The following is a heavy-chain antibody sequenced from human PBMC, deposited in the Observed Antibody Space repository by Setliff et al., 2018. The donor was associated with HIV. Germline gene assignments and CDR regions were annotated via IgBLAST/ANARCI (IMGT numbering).Heavy chain of an antibody. V-gene: IGHV4-39*07. CDR2: IYYDGRT. D-gene: IGHD4-17*01. Sequence: TLSLTCTVSGGSISSDYYFWGWIRQPPGKGLEWIGTIYYDGRTSTNPSLKDRVTLSVDTYNNQFSLKLTSVTVTDTAVYHCAVDGDYAGGVGYWGQGTPVTV. CDR3: AVDGDYAGGVGY. CDR1: GGSISSDYYF. J-gene: IGHJ4*02.